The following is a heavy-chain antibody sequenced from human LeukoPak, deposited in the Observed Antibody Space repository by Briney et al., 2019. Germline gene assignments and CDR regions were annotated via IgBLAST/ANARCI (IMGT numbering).Heavy chain of an antibody. Sequence: GRSLRLSCAASGFTFSSYSMNWVRQAPGKGLEWVSSIGSSSSYIYYADSVKGRFTISRDNAKNSLYLQMNSLRAEDTAVYYCARVRFGSLDYWGQGTLVTVSS. CDR2: IGSSSSYI. CDR1: GFTFSSYS. D-gene: IGHD3-10*01. J-gene: IGHJ4*02. CDR3: ARVRFGSLDY. V-gene: IGHV3-21*01.